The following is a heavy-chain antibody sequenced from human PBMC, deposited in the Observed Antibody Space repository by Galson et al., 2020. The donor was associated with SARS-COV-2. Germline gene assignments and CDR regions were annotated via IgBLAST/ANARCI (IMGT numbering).Heavy chain of an antibody. Sequence: ASVKVSWKASGYAFTNYDIKGVRQATGEGLEWMGWRNPKSGNTGYVQKFQGRVTMTRDTSTSTAYMELSSLRSEDTAVYYCARVWERGFSYGNWFDPWGQGTLVTVSS. CDR1: GYAFTNYD. CDR3: ARVWERGFSYGNWFDP. D-gene: IGHD5-18*01. J-gene: IGHJ5*02. CDR2: RNPKSGNT. V-gene: IGHV1-8*01.